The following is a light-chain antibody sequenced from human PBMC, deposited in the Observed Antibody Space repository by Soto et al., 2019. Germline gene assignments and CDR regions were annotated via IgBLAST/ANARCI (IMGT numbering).Light chain of an antibody. CDR3: QQYNSWPWT. CDR2: RAS. CDR1: QSVSSN. J-gene: IGKJ1*01. V-gene: IGKV3D-15*01. Sequence: PGERVTLSCRASQSVSSNYLAWYQQKPGQTPKVLIYRASTRATGIPARFSGSGSGTDFTLTISSLQSEDFAVYYCQQYNSWPWTFGQGTKVDIK.